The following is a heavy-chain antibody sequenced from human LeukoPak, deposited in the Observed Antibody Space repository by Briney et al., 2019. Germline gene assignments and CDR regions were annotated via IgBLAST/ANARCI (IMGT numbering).Heavy chain of an antibody. CDR3: ARSIGCRGAGCDGVYYFDF. CDR2: INEDGSKK. CDR1: GFSFSSSW. Sequence: PGGSLRLSCAASGFSFSSSWMSWVRQAPGKGLESVANINEDGSKKYLVDSVRGRFTISRDNAGNSLVLHMNTLRADDTAVYYCARSIGCRGAGCDGVYYFDFWGQGTLVPVSS. D-gene: IGHD2-2*01. V-gene: IGHV3-7*01. J-gene: IGHJ4*02.